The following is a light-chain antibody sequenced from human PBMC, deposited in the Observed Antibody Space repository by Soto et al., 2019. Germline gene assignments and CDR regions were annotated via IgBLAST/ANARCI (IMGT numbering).Light chain of an antibody. CDR2: EDT. J-gene: IGLJ2*01. CDR3: CSYAGSSTFVV. V-gene: IGLV2-23*02. CDR1: SSDVGSYNL. Sequence: QSALNQPASVSGSPGQSITISCTGTSSDVGSYNLVSWYQQHPGKAPKLMIYEDTKRPSGVSNRFSGSKSGNTASLTISGLQAEDEADYYCCSYAGSSTFVVFGGGTKLTVL.